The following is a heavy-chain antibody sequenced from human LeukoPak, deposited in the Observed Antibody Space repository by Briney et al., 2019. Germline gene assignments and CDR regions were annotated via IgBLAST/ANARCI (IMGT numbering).Heavy chain of an antibody. CDR1: GGSFSGYY. CDR3: ARADYYDSSGLDI. D-gene: IGHD3-22*01. J-gene: IGHJ3*02. CDR2: INHSGST. V-gene: IGHV4-34*01. Sequence: PSETLSLTCAVYGGSFSGYYWTWIRQPPGKGLEWIGEINHSGSTNYKTSLKSRVTMSVDTSKNQFSLKLSSVTAADTAVYYCARADYYDSSGLDIWGQGTMVTVSS.